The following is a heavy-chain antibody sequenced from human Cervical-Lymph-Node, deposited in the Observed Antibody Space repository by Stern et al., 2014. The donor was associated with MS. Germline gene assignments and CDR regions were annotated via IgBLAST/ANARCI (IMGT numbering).Heavy chain of an antibody. CDR2: IYYNGAT. CDR3: ARADVALDY. Sequence: QVQLVESGPGLVKPSETLSLTCTVSGGSVSSGSYYWNWIRQSPGKGLEWIGYIYYNGATNYNPSLKSRVTVSADTSKNQFSLQLRSVTAADTAIYYCARADVALDYWGQGTPVTVS. CDR1: GGSVSSGSYY. V-gene: IGHV4-61*01. J-gene: IGHJ4*02.